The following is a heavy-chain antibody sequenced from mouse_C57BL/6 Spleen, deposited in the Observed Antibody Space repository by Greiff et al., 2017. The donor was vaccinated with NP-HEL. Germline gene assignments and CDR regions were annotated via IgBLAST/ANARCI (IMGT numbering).Heavy chain of an antibody. CDR1: GYTFTSYW. Sequence: QVQLQQPGAELVMPGASVKLSCKASGYTFTSYWMHWVKQRPGQGLEWIGEIDPSDSYTNYNQKFKGKSTLTVDKSSSTAYMQLSSLTSEDSAVYYCARSHYDYDGGAMDYWGQGTSVTVSS. V-gene: IGHV1-69*01. J-gene: IGHJ4*01. D-gene: IGHD2-4*01. CDR2: IDPSDSYT. CDR3: ARSHYDYDGGAMDY.